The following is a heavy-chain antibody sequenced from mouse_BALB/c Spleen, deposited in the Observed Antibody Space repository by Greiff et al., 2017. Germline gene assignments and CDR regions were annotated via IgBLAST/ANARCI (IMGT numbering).Heavy chain of an antibody. D-gene: IGHD1-1*01. J-gene: IGHJ1*01. CDR3: AREGDYGSSYGYFDV. CDR2: INPYNDGT. V-gene: IGHV1-14*01. CDR1: GYTFTSYV. Sequence: VQLQQSGPELVKPGASVKMSCKASGYTFTSYVMHWVKQKPGQGLEWIGYINPYNDGTKYNEKFKGKATLTSDKSSSTAYMELSSLTSEDSAVYYCAREGDYGSSYGYFDVWGAGTTVTVSS.